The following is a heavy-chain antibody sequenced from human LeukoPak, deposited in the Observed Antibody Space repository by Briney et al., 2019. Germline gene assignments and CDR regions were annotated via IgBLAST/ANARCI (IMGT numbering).Heavy chain of an antibody. CDR3: ARVGAGLNDAFDI. D-gene: IGHD1-26*01. CDR2: INPNIGGT. Sequence: VASVKVSCKASGYTFTGYYMHWVRQAPGQGLEWMGRINPNIGGTNYAQKFQGRVTMTRDTSISTIYMELSRLRSDDTAAYYCARVGAGLNDAFDIWGQGTMVTVSS. V-gene: IGHV1-2*06. CDR1: GYTFTGYY. J-gene: IGHJ3*02.